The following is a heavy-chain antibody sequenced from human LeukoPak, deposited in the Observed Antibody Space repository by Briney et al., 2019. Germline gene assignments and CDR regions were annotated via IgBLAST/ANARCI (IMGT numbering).Heavy chain of an antibody. D-gene: IGHD5-18*01. Sequence: GGSLRLSCAASGLTFSSYSMNWVRQTPGKGLEWVSYISSSSSTIYYADSVKGRFTISRDNAKNSLYLQMNSLRAEDTAVYYCARDQGGGYSYGWQSFDYWGRGTLVTVSS. V-gene: IGHV3-48*04. CDR2: ISSSSSTI. CDR1: GLTFSSYS. J-gene: IGHJ4*02. CDR3: ARDQGGGYSYGWQSFDY.